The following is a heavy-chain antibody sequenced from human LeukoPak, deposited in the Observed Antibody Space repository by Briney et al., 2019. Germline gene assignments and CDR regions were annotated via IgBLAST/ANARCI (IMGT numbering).Heavy chain of an antibody. CDR1: GGSISSYF. CDR3: AREGRLVLGSHDY. CDR2: IYSSGST. Sequence: SETLSLTCTVSGGSISSYFWSWIRQPAGKGLEWIGRIYSSGSTNYNPSLKSRVTMSVDAPKNQFSLKLSSVTAADTAVYYCAREGRLVLGSHDYWGQGTLVTVSS. V-gene: IGHV4-4*07. D-gene: IGHD6-6*01. J-gene: IGHJ4*02.